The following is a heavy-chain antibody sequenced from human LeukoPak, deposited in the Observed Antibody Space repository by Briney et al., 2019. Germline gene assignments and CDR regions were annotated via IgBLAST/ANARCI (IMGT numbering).Heavy chain of an antibody. CDR1: GYTFTSYA. CDR3: ATDYSSGWYDNGWFDP. Sequence: ASVKVSCKASGYTFTSYAMNWVRQAPGQGLEWMGWINTNTGNPTYAQGFTGRFVFSLDTSVSTAYLQISSLKAEDTAVYYCATDYSSGWYDNGWFDPWGQGTLVTVSS. J-gene: IGHJ5*02. V-gene: IGHV7-4-1*02. D-gene: IGHD6-19*01. CDR2: INTNTGNP.